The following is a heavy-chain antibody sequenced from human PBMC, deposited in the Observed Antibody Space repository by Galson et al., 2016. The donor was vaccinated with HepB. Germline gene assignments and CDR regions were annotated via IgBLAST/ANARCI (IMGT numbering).Heavy chain of an antibody. CDR1: GFTFSDYY. D-gene: IGHD3-9*01. CDR2: ISGSGETI. Sequence: SLRLSCAASGFTFSDYYMSWIRQAPGKGLEWISHISGSGETIFYADSVKGRFTIARDSAKKSLYLQMNSLRVEYTAMYHCATSGVLRDFAWSFDSCGQGTLVTVTS. CDR3: ATSGVLRDFAWSFDS. J-gene: IGHJ4*02. V-gene: IGHV3-11*04.